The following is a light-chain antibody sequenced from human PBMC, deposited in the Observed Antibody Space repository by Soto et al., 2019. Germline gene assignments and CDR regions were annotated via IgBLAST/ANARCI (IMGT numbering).Light chain of an antibody. V-gene: IGKV1-39*01. Sequence: DIQMTQSPSSLSASVGDRVTITCRASQSISSYLNWYQQKPGKAPELLIYAASSVQSGVPSRFSGSGLGTDFTLTISSLQPEDSATYYCQQSYSTPPAFGQGTKVEIK. CDR3: QQSYSTPPA. CDR2: AAS. CDR1: QSISSY. J-gene: IGKJ1*01.